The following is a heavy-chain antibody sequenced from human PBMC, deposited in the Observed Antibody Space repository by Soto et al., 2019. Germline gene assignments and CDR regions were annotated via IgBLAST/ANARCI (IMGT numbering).Heavy chain of an antibody. Sequence: QVQLQESGPGLVKPSQTLSLTCNVSGESISSGGYYWSWIRHHPGKGLEWIGYIYDTESAYYNQSLKRCVTISMDTSKIQFAMRLSSVTAADRAVYYCARASSSSSAADYWGQGILATVSS. CDR3: ARASSSSSAADY. CDR2: IYDTESA. V-gene: IGHV4-31*03. J-gene: IGHJ4*02. D-gene: IGHD6-6*01. CDR1: GESISSGGYY.